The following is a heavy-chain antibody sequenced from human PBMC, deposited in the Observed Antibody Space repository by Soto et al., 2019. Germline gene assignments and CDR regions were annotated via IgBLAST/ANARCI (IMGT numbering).Heavy chain of an antibody. D-gene: IGHD3-10*02. J-gene: IGHJ5*02. Sequence: QLQESGPGLVKPSETLSLTCTVSGGSIISSNFYWGWIRQPPGKVLEWIGSVEYGGSTYDNPSLKSRVTLSADTSKNQFSLKLTSVTAADTAIYYCARHVRGAVTMNWCDPWGHGTLVTVSS. CDR3: ARHVRGAVTMNWCDP. V-gene: IGHV4-39*01. CDR2: VEYGGST. CDR1: GGSIISSNFY.